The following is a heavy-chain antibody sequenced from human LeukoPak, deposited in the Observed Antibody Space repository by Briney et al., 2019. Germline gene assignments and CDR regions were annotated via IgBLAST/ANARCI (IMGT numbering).Heavy chain of an antibody. CDR1: GFTVSSNY. CDR2: IYSGGDT. D-gene: IGHD6-19*01. Sequence: PGGSLRLSCAASGFTVSSNYMSWVRQAPGKGLEWVSVIYSGGDTYYADSVKGRSTISRDNSKNTLYLQMNSLRAEDTAVYYCARVAVGAGTDYFDYWGQGTLVTVSS. CDR3: ARVAVGAGTDYFDY. J-gene: IGHJ4*02. V-gene: IGHV3-53*01.